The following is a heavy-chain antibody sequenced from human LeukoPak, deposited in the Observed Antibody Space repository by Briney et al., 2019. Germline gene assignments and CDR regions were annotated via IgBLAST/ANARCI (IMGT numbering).Heavy chain of an antibody. Sequence: PSETLSLTCAVYGGSFSGYYWNWVRQPPGKGLEGIGEINHRGSTNYNPPLKSRVTTSVDTSKTQFSLKLSSVTAADTAVYYCARGRTTYDYVWGSYRPPDYWGQGTLVTVSS. CDR2: INHRGST. J-gene: IGHJ4*02. D-gene: IGHD3-16*02. CDR3: ARGRTTYDYVWGSYRPPDY. V-gene: IGHV4-34*01. CDR1: GGSFSGYY.